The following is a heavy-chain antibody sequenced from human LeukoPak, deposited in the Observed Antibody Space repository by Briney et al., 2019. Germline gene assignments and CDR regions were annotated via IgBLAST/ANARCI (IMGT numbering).Heavy chain of an antibody. D-gene: IGHD3-10*01. Sequence: GRPLRLSCAASGFTFRNFGMHWVRQAPGKGLEWVAVIWYDGSKKYYADSVKGRFTISRDNSKNTLYLQMNSLRAEDTAVYYCATILYGSGSYYPDYWGQGTLVTVSS. V-gene: IGHV3-33*01. CDR1: GFTFRNFG. J-gene: IGHJ4*02. CDR3: ATILYGSGSYYPDY. CDR2: IWYDGSKK.